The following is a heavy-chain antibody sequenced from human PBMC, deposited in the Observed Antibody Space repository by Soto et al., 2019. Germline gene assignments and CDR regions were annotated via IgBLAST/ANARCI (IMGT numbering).Heavy chain of an antibody. CDR3: ARRWGRSFDY. CDR1: GDSITSNSYF. V-gene: IGHV4-39*01. Sequence: SETLSLTCTVSGDSITSNSYFWAWIRQPPGKGLEWIGSIYYSGSTYHNPSLKSRVTISVDRSNNQFSLKLASVAAADTAAYYCARRWGRSFDYWGQGTLVTV. CDR2: IYYSGST. D-gene: IGHD2-15*01. J-gene: IGHJ4*02.